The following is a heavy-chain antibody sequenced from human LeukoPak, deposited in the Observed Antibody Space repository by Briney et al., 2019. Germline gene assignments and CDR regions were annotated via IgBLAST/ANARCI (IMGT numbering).Heavy chain of an antibody. J-gene: IGHJ4*02. V-gene: IGHV4-59*11. Sequence: PSETLSLTCSVSGASISSHYWSWIRQPRGKGLEWIGYIYYTGSTSYNPSLKSRVTISVDTSKNQFSLKLISVTAADTAVYYCAREKWELLPIFDYWGRGILVTVSP. CDR1: GASISSHY. CDR2: IYYTGST. D-gene: IGHD1-26*01. CDR3: AREKWELLPIFDY.